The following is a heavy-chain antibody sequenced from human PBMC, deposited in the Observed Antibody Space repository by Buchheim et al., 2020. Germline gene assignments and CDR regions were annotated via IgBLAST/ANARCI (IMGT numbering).Heavy chain of an antibody. D-gene: IGHD3-22*01. CDR2: ISYDGSNK. CDR1: GFTFSSYA. V-gene: IGHV3-30*04. J-gene: IGHJ4*02. Sequence: QVQLVESGGGVVQPGRSLRLSCAASGFTFSSYAMHWVRQAPGKGLEWVAVISYDGSNKYYADSVKGRFTISRDNSKNTLYLQMNSLRAEDTAVYYCARDYGDSSGYYPNYWGQGTL. CDR3: ARDYGDSSGYYPNY.